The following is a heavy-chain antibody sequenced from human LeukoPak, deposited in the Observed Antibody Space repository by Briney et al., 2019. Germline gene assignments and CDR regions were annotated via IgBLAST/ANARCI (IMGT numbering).Heavy chain of an antibody. D-gene: IGHD3-22*01. J-gene: IGHJ6*03. CDR2: ISYSGNT. V-gene: IGHV4-39*02. Sequence: PSETLTLTCTVSAGSISSSDYYWGWIRQSPGKGLEWIGRISYSGNTYYNPSLKSRVTISVDTSKNHFSLRLSSVTAADTAVYYCSRLTHSYYSDTSGYYPYYYMDVWGEETTVPVSS. CDR3: SRLTHSYYSDTSGYYPYYYMDV. CDR1: AGSISSSDYY.